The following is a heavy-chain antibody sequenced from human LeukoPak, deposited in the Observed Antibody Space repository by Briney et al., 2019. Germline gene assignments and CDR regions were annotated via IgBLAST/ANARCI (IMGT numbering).Heavy chain of an antibody. V-gene: IGHV4-34*01. CDR1: GGSFSGYY. D-gene: IGHD4-23*01. Sequence: PSETLSLTCAVYGGSFSGYYWSWIRQPPGKGLEWIGEINHSGNTNYNPSLKSRVTMSVDTSKNQFSLKLSSVTAADTAVYYCARTTLVTPSAFDVWGQGTMVTVSS. CDR2: INHSGNT. J-gene: IGHJ3*01. CDR3: ARTTLVTPSAFDV.